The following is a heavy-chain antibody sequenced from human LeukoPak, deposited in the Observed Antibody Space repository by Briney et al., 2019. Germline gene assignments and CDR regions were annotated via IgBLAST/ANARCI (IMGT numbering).Heavy chain of an antibody. CDR2: IYYSGST. Sequence: SETLSLTCTVSGGSISSYYWSWVRQPPGKGLEWLGYIYYSGSTNYNPSLKSRVTISVDTSKNQFSLKLSSVTAADTAVYYCASTPIAARQGYFQHWGQGTLVTVSS. CDR3: ASTPIAARQGYFQH. V-gene: IGHV4-59*01. D-gene: IGHD6-6*01. CDR1: GGSISSYY. J-gene: IGHJ1*01.